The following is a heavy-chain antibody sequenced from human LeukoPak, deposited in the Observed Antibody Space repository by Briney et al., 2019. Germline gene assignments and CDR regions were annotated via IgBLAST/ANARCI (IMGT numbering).Heavy chain of an antibody. D-gene: IGHD6-19*01. CDR3: TRGSSGWYPDAFDI. CDR2: IRSKAYGGTT. CDR1: GFTFGDYA. V-gene: IGHV3-49*04. Sequence: PGGSLRLSCTASGFTFGDYAMSWVRQAPGKGLEWVGFIRSKAYGGTTEYAASVKGRFTISRDDSKSIAYLQMNSLKTEDTAVYYCTRGSSGWYPDAFDIWGQGTMVTVSS. J-gene: IGHJ3*02.